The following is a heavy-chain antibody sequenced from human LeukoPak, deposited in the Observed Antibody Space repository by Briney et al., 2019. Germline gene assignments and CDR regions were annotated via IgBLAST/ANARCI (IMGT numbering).Heavy chain of an antibody. J-gene: IGHJ4*02. CDR3: GSTNSFSY. Sequence: AGSLRLSCAASGFAFSNYWMNWARQAPGKGLEWVANIKQDGSETNYVDSVKGRFTISRDNAKNSLYLQMNSLRAEDTALYYCGSTNSFSYWGRGTLVTVSS. D-gene: IGHD2-15*01. V-gene: IGHV3-7*01. CDR1: GFAFSNYW. CDR2: IKQDGSET.